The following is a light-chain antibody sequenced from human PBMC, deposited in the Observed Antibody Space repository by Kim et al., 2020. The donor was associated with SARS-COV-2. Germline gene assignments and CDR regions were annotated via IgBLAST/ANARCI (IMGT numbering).Light chain of an antibody. CDR2: GAS. CDR3: QQYGRSPTT. Sequence: SPGESASLSCRASQSVSSSYLAWYQHKPGQSPRLLIHGASSRATGVPDRFRGGGSGTDFTLTITRLEPEDFAVYYCQQYGRSPTTFGQGTRLEIK. V-gene: IGKV3-20*01. CDR1: QSVSSSY. J-gene: IGKJ5*01.